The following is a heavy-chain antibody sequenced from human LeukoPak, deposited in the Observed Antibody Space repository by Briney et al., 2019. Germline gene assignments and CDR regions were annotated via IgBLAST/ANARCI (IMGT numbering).Heavy chain of an antibody. J-gene: IGHJ3*02. CDR3: VKDRQRGYCSSTSCYAPGGAFDI. CDR1: GFTFSSYA. V-gene: IGHV3-64D*06. CDR2: ISSNGGST. D-gene: IGHD2-2*01. Sequence: GGSLRLSCSASGFTFSSYAMHWVRQAPGKGLEYVSAISSNGGSTYYADSVKGRFTISRDNSKNTLYLQMGSLRAEDTAVYYCVKDRQRGYCSSTSCYAPGGAFDIWGQGTMVTVSS.